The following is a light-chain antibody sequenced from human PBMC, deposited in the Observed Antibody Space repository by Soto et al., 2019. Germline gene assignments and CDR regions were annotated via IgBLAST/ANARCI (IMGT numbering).Light chain of an antibody. CDR2: DAF. J-gene: IGKJ4*01. V-gene: IGKV1-33*01. CDR1: HDISNY. Sequence: DIQMTQSPSSLSASVGDRVTITCQASHDISNYLNWYQQKPVKAPELLIYDAFNLETGVPSRFSGSGAGTDFTFTISSLQHEEIATYYCQQYANLPITFGGGTKVAIK. CDR3: QQYANLPIT.